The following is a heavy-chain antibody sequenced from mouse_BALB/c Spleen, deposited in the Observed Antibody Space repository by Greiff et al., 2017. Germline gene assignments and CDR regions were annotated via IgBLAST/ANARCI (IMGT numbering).Heavy chain of an antibody. J-gene: IGHJ4*01. CDR1: GFSLSRYS. V-gene: IGHV2-6-4*01. CDR3: ARIITAVGAMDY. D-gene: IGHD1-1*01. Sequence: VQGVESGPGLVAPSQSLSITCTVSGFSLSRYSVHWVRQPPGKGLEWLGMIWGGGSTDYNSALKSRLSISKDNSKSQVFLNMNSLQTDDTAMYYCARIITAVGAMDYWGQGTSVTVSS. CDR2: IWGGGST.